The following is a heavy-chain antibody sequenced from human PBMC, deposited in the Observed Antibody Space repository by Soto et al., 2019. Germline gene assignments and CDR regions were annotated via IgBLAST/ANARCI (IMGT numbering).Heavy chain of an antibody. CDR1: GYTFTSYY. J-gene: IGHJ4*02. V-gene: IGHV1-46*01. CDR3: AAGAVAGWDY. CDR2: INPSGGST. Sequence: QVQLVQSGAEVKKPGASVKVSCKASGYTFTSYYMHWVRQAPGQGLEWMGIINPSGGSTSYAQKSQGRVTMTRDTSTSTVYMELTSLRSEDTAVYYCAAGAVAGWDYWGQGTLVTVSS. D-gene: IGHD6-19*01.